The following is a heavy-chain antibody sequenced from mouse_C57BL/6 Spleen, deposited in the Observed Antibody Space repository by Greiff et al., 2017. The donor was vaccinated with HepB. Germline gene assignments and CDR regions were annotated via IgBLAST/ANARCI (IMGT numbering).Heavy chain of an antibody. CDR3: ARLDYYGSTH. V-gene: IGHV3-6*01. Sequence: EVKLQESGPGLVKPSQSLSLTCSVTGYSITSGYYWNWIRQFPGNKLEWMGYISYDGSNNYNPSLKNRISITRDTSKNQFFLKLNSVTTDDTATYYCARLDYYGSTHWGQGTLVTVSA. CDR2: ISYDGSN. J-gene: IGHJ3*01. D-gene: IGHD1-1*01. CDR1: GYSITSGYY.